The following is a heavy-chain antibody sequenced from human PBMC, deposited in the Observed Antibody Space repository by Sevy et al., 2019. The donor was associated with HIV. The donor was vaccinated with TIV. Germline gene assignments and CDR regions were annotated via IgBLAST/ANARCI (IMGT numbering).Heavy chain of an antibody. D-gene: IGHD2-21*02. CDR2: ISSSSSTI. CDR1: GFTFSSYS. CDR3: ARDRPPPRAVVVTEYDAFDI. J-gene: IGHJ3*02. V-gene: IGHV3-48*02. Sequence: GGSLRLSCAASGFTFSSYSMNWVRQAPGKGLEWVSYISSSSSTIYYADSVKGRFTISRDNAKNSLYLQMNSMRDEDTAVYYCARDRPPPRAVVVTEYDAFDIWGQGTMVTVSS.